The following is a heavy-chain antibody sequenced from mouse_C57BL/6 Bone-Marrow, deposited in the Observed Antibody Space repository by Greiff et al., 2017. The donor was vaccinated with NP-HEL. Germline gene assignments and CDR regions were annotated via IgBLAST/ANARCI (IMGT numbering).Heavy chain of an antibody. CDR1: GYAFSSSW. Sequence: QVQLQQSGPELVKPGASVKISCKASGYAFSSSWMNWVKQRPGKGLEWIGRIYPGDGDTNYNGKFKGKATLTADNSSSTAYMQLSSLTSEDSAVYVCERCRLLRYGCDYWGQGTALTVSS. D-gene: IGHD1-1*01. CDR2: IYPGDGDT. V-gene: IGHV1-82*01. CDR3: ERCRLLRYGCDY. J-gene: IGHJ2*01.